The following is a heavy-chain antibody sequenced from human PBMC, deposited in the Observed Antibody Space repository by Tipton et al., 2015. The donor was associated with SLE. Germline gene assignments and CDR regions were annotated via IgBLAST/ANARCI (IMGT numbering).Heavy chain of an antibody. J-gene: IGHJ3*01. CDR2: IYSGGST. CDR3: ARENVAADGALDV. Sequence: LRLSCAVSGGSISSHYWSWIRQSPGAGLEWIGYIYSGGSTNYNPSLKSRVTISVDTSKNQFSLTVNSVTAADTAVYYCARENVAADGALDVWGQGTMVTVSS. V-gene: IGHV4-4*09. CDR1: GGSISSHY. D-gene: IGHD6-13*01.